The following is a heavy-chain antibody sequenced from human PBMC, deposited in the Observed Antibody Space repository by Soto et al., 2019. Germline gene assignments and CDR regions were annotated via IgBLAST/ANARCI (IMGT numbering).Heavy chain of an antibody. Sequence: SETLSLTCTFSCCSISSSRYYWGWIRQPPGKGLEWIGSIYYSGSTYYNPSLKSRVTISVDTSKNQFSLKLSSVTAADTAVYYCARHAECSSTSCYLSYYDSSGYFRYYFDDWGQGTLVTVSS. CDR3: ARHAECSSTSCYLSYYDSSGYFRYYFDD. V-gene: IGHV4-39*01. D-gene: IGHD3-22*01. CDR2: IYYSGST. CDR1: CCSISSSRYY. J-gene: IGHJ4*02.